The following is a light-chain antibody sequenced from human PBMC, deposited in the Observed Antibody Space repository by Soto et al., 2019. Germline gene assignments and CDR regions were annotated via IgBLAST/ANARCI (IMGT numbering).Light chain of an antibody. CDR3: MQGLQTLYT. CDR2: SGS. CDR1: QSLLHSNGYNY. J-gene: IGKJ2*01. Sequence: DIVMTQSPLSLPVSPGEPASISCRSNQSLLHSNGYNYLDWYMQKPGQSPQLLIYSGSYRASGVPDRFSGSGSGTDFTLKISRVEAEDVRVYYCMQGLQTLYTFGQGTKLEIK. V-gene: IGKV2-28*01.